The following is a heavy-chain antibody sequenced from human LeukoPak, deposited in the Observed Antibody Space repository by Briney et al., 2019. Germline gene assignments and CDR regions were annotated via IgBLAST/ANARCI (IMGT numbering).Heavy chain of an antibody. Sequence: SETLSLTCTVSGGSISSYYWSWIRQPPGKGLEWIGYIYYSGSTNYNPSLKSRVTISVDTSKNQFSLKLSSVTAADTAVYYCARSNDFNYYDSSGNFDYWGQGTLVTVSS. CDR3: ARSNDFNYYDSSGNFDY. V-gene: IGHV4-59*01. D-gene: IGHD3-22*01. CDR2: IYYSGST. CDR1: GGSISSYY. J-gene: IGHJ4*02.